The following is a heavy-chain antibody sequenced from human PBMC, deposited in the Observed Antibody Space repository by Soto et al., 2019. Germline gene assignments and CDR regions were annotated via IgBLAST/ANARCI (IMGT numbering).Heavy chain of an antibody. Sequence: EVQLVESGGRVVRPGGSLRLSCSASGFNFDDYGMSWVRQAPGKGLEWVSGINWNSVNTGYVDSVKGRFTISRDNAKSSLYLQMNSLRAEETALYYCARGIDAYNFFDSWGQGTLVTVSS. CDR2: INWNSVNT. J-gene: IGHJ4*02. D-gene: IGHD1-1*01. CDR1: GFNFDDYG. CDR3: ARGIDAYNFFDS. V-gene: IGHV3-20*04.